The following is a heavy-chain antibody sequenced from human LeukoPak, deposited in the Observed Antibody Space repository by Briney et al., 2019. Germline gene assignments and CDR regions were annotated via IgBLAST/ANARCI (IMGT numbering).Heavy chain of an antibody. Sequence: SSETLSLTCSVSGASIRSYYWSWIRQPPEKGLEWIGYIYHTGSTNYSPSLNSRVTMSVDTSKNEFSPKLSSVTAADTAVYYCARQSRLVIFGVANHWFDPWSQGTLVTVSS. CDR2: IYHTGST. CDR3: ARQSRLVIFGVANHWFDP. J-gene: IGHJ5*02. V-gene: IGHV4-59*08. D-gene: IGHD3-3*01. CDR1: GASIRSYY.